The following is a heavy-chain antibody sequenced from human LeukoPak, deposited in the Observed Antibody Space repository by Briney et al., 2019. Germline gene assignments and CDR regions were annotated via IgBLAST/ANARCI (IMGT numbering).Heavy chain of an antibody. J-gene: IGHJ4*02. Sequence: PGGSLRLSCAASGCTFSSYGMHWVRQAPGKGLEWVAVISYDGSNKYYADSVKGRFTISRDNSKNTLYLQMNSLRAEDTAVYYCAKDGTFTYYYGSGSYSDYWGQGTLVTVSS. CDR1: GCTFSSYG. CDR3: AKDGTFTYYYGSGSYSDY. D-gene: IGHD3-10*01. CDR2: ISYDGSNK. V-gene: IGHV3-30*18.